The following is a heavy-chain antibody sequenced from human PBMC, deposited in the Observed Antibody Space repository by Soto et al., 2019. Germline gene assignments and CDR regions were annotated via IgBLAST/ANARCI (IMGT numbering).Heavy chain of an antibody. Sequence: QLQLQESGPGLVKPSETLSLTCTVSGGSISSSSYYWGWIRQPPGKGLEWIATISYTGSTHYNPSLKCRVTISVDTSKNQFSLKLSSVTAADTAFYSCARHHGFYDSSVNYIRDWYFELWGRGTLVTVSS. J-gene: IGHJ2*01. CDR2: ISYTGST. V-gene: IGHV4-39*01. D-gene: IGHD3-22*01. CDR1: GGSISSSSYY. CDR3: ARHHGFYDSSVNYIRDWYFEL.